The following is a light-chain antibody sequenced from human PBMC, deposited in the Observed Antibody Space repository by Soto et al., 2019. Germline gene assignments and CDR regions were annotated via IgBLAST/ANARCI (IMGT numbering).Light chain of an antibody. J-gene: IGKJ2*02. CDR1: QSLAYSDGNTY. CDR3: LQGTHCPPCT. Sequence: DVVMTQSPLSLPVTLGQPASISCRSSQSLAYSDGNTYLNWFQQRPGQSPRRLISKVSNGDSGVTDRFTGSGSGTGFRLIISRLEAADIGVYFYLQGTHCPPCTFGQSAKLEIK. V-gene: IGKV2-30*01. CDR2: KVS.